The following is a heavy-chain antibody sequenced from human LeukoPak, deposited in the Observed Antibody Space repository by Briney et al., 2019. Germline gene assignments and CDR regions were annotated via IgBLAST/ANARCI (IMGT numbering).Heavy chain of an antibody. CDR2: ISKGSGYI. D-gene: IGHD5-18*01. CDR1: GFSFSDYS. CDR3: AKNGGYSYGLYYFDY. V-gene: IGHV3-21*04. J-gene: IGHJ4*02. Sequence: GGSLRLSCAASGFSFSDYSLNWVRQAPGKGLEWVSSISKGSGYIYYTDSVKGRFTISRDNAKNSLYLQMDSLRAEDSAVYYCAKNGGYSYGLYYFDYWGQGTLVTVSS.